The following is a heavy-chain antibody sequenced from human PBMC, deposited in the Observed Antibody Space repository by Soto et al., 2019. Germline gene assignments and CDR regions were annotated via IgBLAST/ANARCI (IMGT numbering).Heavy chain of an antibody. D-gene: IGHD6-19*01. J-gene: IGHJ4*02. Sequence: GGSLRLSCAASGFTLSSYTMYWVRQAPGKGLECVATTSSDGSDKYYADSVKGRFTISRDNSKNTLFLQMNSLRAEDTAVYYCARERSLAVAVPGYWGQGSLVTGSS. V-gene: IGHV3-30-3*01. CDR2: TSSDGSDK. CDR3: ARERSLAVAVPGY. CDR1: GFTLSSYT.